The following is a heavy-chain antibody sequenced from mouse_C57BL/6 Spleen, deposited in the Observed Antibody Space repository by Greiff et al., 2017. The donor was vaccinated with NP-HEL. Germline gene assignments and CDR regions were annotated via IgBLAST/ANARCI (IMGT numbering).Heavy chain of an antibody. CDR1: GFTFSSYS. D-gene: IGHD2-2*01. J-gene: IGHJ4*01. V-gene: IGHV5-9*01. CDR3: ARHGLPYAMDY. Sequence: DVMLVESGGGLVKPGGSLKLSCAASGFTFSSYSMSWVRQTPEKRLEWVATISGGGGNTYYPDSVKGRFTISRVNAKNTPYLQLSSLRSEDTALYYCARHGLPYAMDYWGQGTSVTVSS. CDR2: ISGGGGNT.